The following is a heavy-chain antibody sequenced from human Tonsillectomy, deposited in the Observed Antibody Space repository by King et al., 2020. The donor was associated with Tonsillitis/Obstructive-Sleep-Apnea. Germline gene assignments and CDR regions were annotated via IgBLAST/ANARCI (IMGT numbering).Heavy chain of an antibody. CDR3: AKDMEPAATYYYYYMDV. CDR1: GFIFDDYA. V-gene: IGHV3-43*02. Sequence: DVQLVQSGGGVVQPGGSLRLSCAASGFIFDDYAMHWVRQAPGKGLEWVSLISGDGGSTYYTDSVKGRFTISRDNSKNSLYLQMNSLRTEDTALYYCAKDMEPAATYYYYYMDVWGKGTTVTVSS. CDR2: ISGDGGST. D-gene: IGHD2-2*01. J-gene: IGHJ6*03.